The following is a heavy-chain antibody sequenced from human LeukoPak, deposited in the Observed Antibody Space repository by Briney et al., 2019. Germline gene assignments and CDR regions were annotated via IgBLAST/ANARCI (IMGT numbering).Heavy chain of an antibody. CDR1: GFTFSSYS. J-gene: IGHJ4*02. CDR3: ARVADCGGDCFFDY. D-gene: IGHD2-21*02. V-gene: IGHV3-21*01. CDR2: ISSSSSYI. Sequence: GGSLRLSCAASGFTFSSYSMNWVRPAPGKELEWVSSISSSSSYIYYADSVKGRFTISRDNAKNSLYLQMNSLRAEDTAVYYCARVADCGGDCFFDYWGQGTLVTVSS.